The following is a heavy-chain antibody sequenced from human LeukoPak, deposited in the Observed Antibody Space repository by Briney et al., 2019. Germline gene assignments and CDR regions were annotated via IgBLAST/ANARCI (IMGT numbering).Heavy chain of an antibody. V-gene: IGHV3-33*06. D-gene: IGHD4-11*01. Sequence: GTSLRLSCATSGFTFSHYGMHWVSQDPGKGLEWVAVIWSDGSNRYYGDPVKGRFTISRDNFQRTVYLQMNSLRAEDTAVYYCAKDAQRGFDYSNSLDNWGQGTLVTVSS. J-gene: IGHJ4*02. CDR2: IWSDGSNR. CDR1: GFTFSHYG. CDR3: AKDAQRGFDYSNSLDN.